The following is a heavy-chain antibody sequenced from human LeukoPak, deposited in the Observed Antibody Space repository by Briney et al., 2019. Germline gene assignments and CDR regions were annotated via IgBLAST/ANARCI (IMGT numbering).Heavy chain of an antibody. V-gene: IGHV3-23*01. CDR1: GITFSNYA. CDR2: ISGSAHKI. J-gene: IGHJ6*02. Sequence: GGSLRLSCVASGITFSNYAVSWVRQAPEKGLDWVSVISGSAHKIRYADSVKGRFTISRDNAKNSLYLQMNSLRAEDTAVYYCARGGIAVGGMDVWGQGTTVTVSS. CDR3: ARGGIAVGGMDV. D-gene: IGHD6-19*01.